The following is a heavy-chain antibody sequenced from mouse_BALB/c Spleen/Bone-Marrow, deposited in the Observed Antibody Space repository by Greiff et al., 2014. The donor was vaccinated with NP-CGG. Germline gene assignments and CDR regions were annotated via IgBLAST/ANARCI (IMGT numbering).Heavy chain of an antibody. V-gene: IGHV2-6-5*01. J-gene: IGHJ4*01. Sequence: VNVVESGPGLVAPSQCLSITCTASGFSLTDYGVSWIRQPPGKGLEWLGVIWGGGSTYDNSALKSRLSISKNNSKSQVFLKMNSLQTDDTAMSYCAKHRLTYYAMDYWGQGTSVTVSS. CDR3: AKHRLTYYAMDY. CDR1: GFSLTDYG. D-gene: IGHD1-3*01. CDR2: IWGGGST.